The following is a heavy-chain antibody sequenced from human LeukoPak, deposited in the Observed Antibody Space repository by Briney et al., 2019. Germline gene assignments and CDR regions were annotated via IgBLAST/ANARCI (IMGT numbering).Heavy chain of an antibody. J-gene: IGHJ4*02. CDR3: ETSRGNYYYDSSGPDY. D-gene: IGHD3-22*01. CDR2: IDTSDSYT. CDR1: GYSFTSYW. V-gene: IGHV5-10-1*01. Sequence: PGESLKTSCKGSGYSFTSYWISWVRPMPGKGLEGMGRIDTSDSYTNYSPSFQGHVTISADKSISTAYLQWSSLKASDTAMYYCETSRGNYYYDSSGPDYWGQGTLVTVSS.